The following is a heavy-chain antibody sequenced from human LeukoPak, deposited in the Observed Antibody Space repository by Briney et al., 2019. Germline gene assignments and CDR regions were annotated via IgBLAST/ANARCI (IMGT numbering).Heavy chain of an antibody. Sequence: PGGSLRLSCAASGFTFSSYWMSWVRQAPGKGLEWVANIKQDGSEKYYVDSVKGRFTISRDNSKNTLYLQMNSLRAEDTAVYYCAKDGEEWELDYWGQGTLVTVSS. CDR2: IKQDGSEK. CDR1: GFTFSSYW. J-gene: IGHJ4*02. V-gene: IGHV3-7*01. D-gene: IGHD1-26*01. CDR3: AKDGEEWELDY.